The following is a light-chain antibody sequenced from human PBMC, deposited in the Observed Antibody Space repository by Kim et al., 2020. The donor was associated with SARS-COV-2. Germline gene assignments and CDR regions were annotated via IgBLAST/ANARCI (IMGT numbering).Light chain of an antibody. V-gene: IGLV3-25*03. Sequence: SYELTQPPSMSVSPGQTATITCSGDTLSKQYGYWYRQTPGQAPVLVIYKDNERPSGIPERFSGSSSGTTIMLTIRGVRAEDEADYYCQSADTTGTSVIFGGGTQLTVL. J-gene: IGLJ2*01. CDR2: KDN. CDR1: TLSKQY. CDR3: QSADTTGTSVI.